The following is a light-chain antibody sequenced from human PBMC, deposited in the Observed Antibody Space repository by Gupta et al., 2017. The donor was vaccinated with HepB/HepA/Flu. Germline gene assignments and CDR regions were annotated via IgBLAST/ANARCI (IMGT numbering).Light chain of an antibody. CDR1: QNIYSS. J-gene: IGKJ4*01. CDR3: QQYNLRPLT. CDR2: GAS. Sequence: TVMTQSPASMSVSPGERATLSCRASQNIYSSLAWYQQKPGHAPRLLIYGASTRATGIPARFSGSGSGTEFTLTISSLQSEDFAVYYCQQYNLRPLTFGGGTKVEIK. V-gene: IGKV3-15*01.